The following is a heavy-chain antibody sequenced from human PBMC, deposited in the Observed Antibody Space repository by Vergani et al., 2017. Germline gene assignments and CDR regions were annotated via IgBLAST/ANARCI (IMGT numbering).Heavy chain of an antibody. CDR2: INHSGST. CDR3: ARGPFPVSGETIFPPYFDY. V-gene: IGHV4-34*01. J-gene: IGHJ4*02. CDR1: GRSFSGYY. Sequence: QVQLQQWGAGLLKPSETLSLTCAVYGRSFSGYYWSWIRQPPGKGLEWIGEINHSGSTNYNPSLKSRVTISVDTSKNQFSLKLSSVTAADTAVYYCARGPFPVSGETIFPPYFDYWGQGTLVTVSS. D-gene: IGHD2-15*01.